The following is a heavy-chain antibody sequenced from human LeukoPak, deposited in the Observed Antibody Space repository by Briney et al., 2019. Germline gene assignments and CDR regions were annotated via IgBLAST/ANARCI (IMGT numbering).Heavy chain of an antibody. J-gene: IGHJ4*02. V-gene: IGHV3-23*01. D-gene: IGHD3-3*01. CDR3: AKDHGIARAIDY. Sequence: PGGSLRLSRAASGFTFNSYAMSWVRQAPGKGLEWVSSISGSGGSTYYAGSVKGRFTISRDNSKNTLYLQMNSLRAEDTAVYYCAKDHGIARAIDYWGQGTLVTVSS. CDR1: GFTFNSYA. CDR2: ISGSGGST.